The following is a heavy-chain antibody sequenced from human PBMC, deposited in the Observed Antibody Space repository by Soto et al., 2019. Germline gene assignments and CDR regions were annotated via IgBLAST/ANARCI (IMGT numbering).Heavy chain of an antibody. CDR3: ARAGGTTVTGLWHFDS. V-gene: IGHV3-33*01. Sequence: LRLSCEASGFTFNTYSMHWVRQPPGKGLEWLAAIWYDGTQKYYADSVKGRFIISRDNSKKTLYLEMNSLRAEDTAVYYCARAGGTTVTGLWHFDSWGQGTLVTVSS. J-gene: IGHJ4*02. CDR2: IWYDGTQK. CDR1: GFTFNTYS. D-gene: IGHD4-17*01.